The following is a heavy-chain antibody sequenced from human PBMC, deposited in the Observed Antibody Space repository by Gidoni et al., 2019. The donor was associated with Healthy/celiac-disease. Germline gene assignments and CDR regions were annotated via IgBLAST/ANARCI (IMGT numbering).Heavy chain of an antibody. CDR1: GASVPSKSAA. D-gene: IGHD6-19*01. J-gene: IGHJ6*02. CDR3: AREPTYSSGWSPAGSVGDYYYYGMDV. CDR2: TYYRSSWYN. Sequence: QVQLQQSGPGLVKPSQTLSLTCAISGASVPSKSAAWTWIRQSPSRGLEWLGRTYYRSSWYNDYAVSVRGRITINPDTSRNHFSLLLDSVTPEDSALYYCAREPTYSSGWSPAGSVGDYYYYGMDVWGQGTTVTVSS. V-gene: IGHV6-1*01.